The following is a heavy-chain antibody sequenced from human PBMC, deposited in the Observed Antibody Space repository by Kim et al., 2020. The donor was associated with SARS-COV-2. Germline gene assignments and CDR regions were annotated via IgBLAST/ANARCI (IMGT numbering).Heavy chain of an antibody. CDR3: ARYSTSSNLEL. Sequence: ASVKVSCKASGYRFTDFYIHWVRQAPGQGLEWMGRVNPNTGGTKFAQKFQGRITMTRDTSISTAYMEVSSLRSDDTAVYYCARYSTSSNLELWGRGPLVT. CDR2: VNPNTGGT. D-gene: IGHD6-6*01. CDR1: GYRFTDFY. J-gene: IGHJ4*02. V-gene: IGHV1-2*06.